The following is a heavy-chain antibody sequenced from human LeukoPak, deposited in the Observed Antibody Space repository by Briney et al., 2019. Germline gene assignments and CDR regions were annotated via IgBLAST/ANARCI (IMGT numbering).Heavy chain of an antibody. V-gene: IGHV1-8*01. CDR2: MNPNSGNT. J-gene: IGHJ6*02. Sequence: ASVKVSCKASGYTFTSYDINWVRQATGQGLEWMGWMNPNSGNTGYAQKFQGRVTMTRNTSISTAYMELSSLRSEDTAVYYCASSLSHFDWLLETYYYYYGMDVWGQGTTVTVSS. CDR3: ASSLSHFDWLLETYYYYYGMDV. CDR1: GYTFTSYD. D-gene: IGHD3-9*01.